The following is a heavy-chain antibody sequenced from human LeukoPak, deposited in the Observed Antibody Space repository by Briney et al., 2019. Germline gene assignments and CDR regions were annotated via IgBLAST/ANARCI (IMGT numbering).Heavy chain of an antibody. V-gene: IGHV3-7*01. CDR1: GFTFSSYG. D-gene: IGHD3-16*01. Sequence: GGSLRLSCAASGFTFSSYGMHWVRQAPGKGLEWVANINQDGSEIYYVDSVKGRFTVSTDNAKNSLYLQMTSLRAEDTAVYYCASSWGSAIDFWGQGTLVTVSS. J-gene: IGHJ4*02. CDR3: ASSWGSAIDF. CDR2: INQDGSEI.